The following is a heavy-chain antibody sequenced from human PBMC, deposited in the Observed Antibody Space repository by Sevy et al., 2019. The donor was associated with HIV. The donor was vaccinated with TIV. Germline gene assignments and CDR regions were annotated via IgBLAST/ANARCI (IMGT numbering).Heavy chain of an antibody. D-gene: IGHD3-22*01. CDR1: GFTVSSNY. Sequence: GGSLRLSCAASGFTVSSNYMSWVHQAPGKGLEWVSVIYSGGSTYYADSVKGRFTISRDNSKNTLYLQMNSLRAEDTAVYYCARDYYYDSSGYYLYGMDVWGQGTTVTVSS. CDR3: ARDYYYDSSGYYLYGMDV. CDR2: IYSGGST. J-gene: IGHJ6*02. V-gene: IGHV3-53*01.